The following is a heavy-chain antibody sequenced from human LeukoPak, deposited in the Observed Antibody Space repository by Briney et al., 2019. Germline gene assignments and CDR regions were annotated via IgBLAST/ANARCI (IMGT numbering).Heavy chain of an antibody. D-gene: IGHD1-26*01. V-gene: IGHV1-69*05. J-gene: IGHJ3*02. CDR3: ARGGSYWRDAFDI. Sequence: ASVKVSCKASGGTFSSYAISWVRQAPGQGLEWMGGIIPIFGTANYAQKFQGRVTITRNTSISTAYMELSSLRSEVTAVYYCARGGSYWRDAFDIWGQGTMVTVSS. CDR2: IIPIFGTA. CDR1: GGTFSSYA.